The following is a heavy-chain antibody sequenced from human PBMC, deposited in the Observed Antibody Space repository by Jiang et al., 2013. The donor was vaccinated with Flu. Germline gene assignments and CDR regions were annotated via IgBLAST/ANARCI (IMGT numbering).Heavy chain of an antibody. CDR2: IYYSGTT. CDR3: ATDSSGYYYGAFHI. V-gene: IGHV4-59*12. D-gene: IGHD3-22*01. J-gene: IGHJ3*02. CDR1: GASISSYY. Sequence: GPGLVKPSETLSLSCTVSGASISSYYWSWIRQPPGKGLEWIGFIYYSGTTDYNPSIKSRVTMSVDISKNQFSLRLRSVTAADTAVYYCATDSSGYYYGAFHIWGPGTMVTVSS.